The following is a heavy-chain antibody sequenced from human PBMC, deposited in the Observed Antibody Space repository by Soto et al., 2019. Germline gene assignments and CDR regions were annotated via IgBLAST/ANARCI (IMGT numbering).Heavy chain of an antibody. CDR2: ISAYNGNT. CDR1: CYTFPSHG. J-gene: IGHJ3*02. Sequence: GVPVKVFSRASCYTFPSHGITCGRTAAHQGLEWMGWISAYNGNTNYAQKLQGRVTMTTDTSTSTAYMELRSLRSDDTAVYYCARNSLVVVAATNAFDIWGQGTLVTVS. V-gene: IGHV1-18*04. CDR3: ARNSLVVVAATNAFDI. D-gene: IGHD2-15*01.